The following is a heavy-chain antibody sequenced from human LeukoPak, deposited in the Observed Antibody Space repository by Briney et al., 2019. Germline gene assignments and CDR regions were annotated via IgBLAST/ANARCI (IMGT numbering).Heavy chain of an antibody. V-gene: IGHV3-20*01. CDR1: GFTFDDYG. CDR3: AREGGSSWYPGHPPSNWFDP. D-gene: IGHD6-13*01. CDR2: INWNGGST. Sequence: GALRLSCAASGFTFDDYGMSWVRQAPGKGLEWVSGINWNGGSTGYADSVKGRFTISRDNAKNSLYLQMNSLRAEDTALYHCAREGGSSWYPGHPPSNWFDPWGQGTLVTVSS. J-gene: IGHJ5*02.